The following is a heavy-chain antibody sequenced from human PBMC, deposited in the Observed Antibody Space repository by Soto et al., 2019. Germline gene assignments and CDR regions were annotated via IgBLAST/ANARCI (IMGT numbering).Heavy chain of an antibody. CDR1: GFTFSSYA. CDR2: VSAGGDMT. Sequence: DVHLLESGGHLVQPGGSLRLSCAASGFTFSSYAMSWVRQAPGKGLEWVSSVSAGGDMTYYSDSVKGRFTISRDNSNNALFLQMNRLRIEDTALYYCARGDGGGSGSPASYSYSGLDVWGQGTTVTVS. J-gene: IGHJ6*02. D-gene: IGHD3-10*01. V-gene: IGHV3-23*01. CDR3: ARGDGGGSGSPASYSYSGLDV.